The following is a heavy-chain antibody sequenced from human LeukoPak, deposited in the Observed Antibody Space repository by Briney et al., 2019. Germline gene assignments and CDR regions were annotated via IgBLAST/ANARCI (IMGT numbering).Heavy chain of an antibody. Sequence: GASVKASCKASGYTFTGYYMHWVRQAPGQGLEWMGWINPNSGGTNYAQKFQGRVTMTRDTSISTAYMELSRLRSDDTAVYYCARDPAADAGYSSSWYLGWFDPWGQGTLVTVSS. CDR3: ARDPAADAGYSSSWYLGWFDP. CDR1: GYTFTGYY. V-gene: IGHV1-2*02. D-gene: IGHD6-13*01. J-gene: IGHJ5*02. CDR2: INPNSGGT.